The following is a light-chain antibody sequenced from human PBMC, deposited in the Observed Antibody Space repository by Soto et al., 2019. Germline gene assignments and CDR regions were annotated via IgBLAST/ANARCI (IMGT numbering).Light chain of an antibody. CDR3: QQYKSYSPYT. CDR1: QSISSW. V-gene: IGKV1-5*01. Sequence: DIQMTQSPSTLSASVGDRVTITCRASQSISSWLAWYQQKPGKAPKLLIYDASSLESGVPSRFSSSGSGTDFTLTISNLQPDDFATYYCQQYKSYSPYTFGQGTKVDIK. CDR2: DAS. J-gene: IGKJ2*01.